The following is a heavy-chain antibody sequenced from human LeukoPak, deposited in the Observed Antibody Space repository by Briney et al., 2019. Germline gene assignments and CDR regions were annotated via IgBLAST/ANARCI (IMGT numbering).Heavy chain of an antibody. CDR3: ARGYDSSGYCDY. Sequence: ASVKVSCKASGYTFTSYDINWVRQATGQGLGWMGWMNPNSGNTGYAQKFQGRVTMTRNTSISTAYMELSSLRSEDTAVYYCARGYDSSGYCDYWGQGTLVTVSS. D-gene: IGHD3-22*01. CDR2: MNPNSGNT. CDR1: GYTFTSYD. J-gene: IGHJ4*02. V-gene: IGHV1-8*01.